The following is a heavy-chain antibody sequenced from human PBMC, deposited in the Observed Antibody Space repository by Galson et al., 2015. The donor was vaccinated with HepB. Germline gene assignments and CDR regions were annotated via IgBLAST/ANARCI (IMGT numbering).Heavy chain of an antibody. CDR3: ARYYPSRCPSTTCYLHAFDM. CDR2: IIPIVDIA. Sequence: GTFSSYTISWLRQAPGQGLEWMGRIIPIVDIANYPQKFQDRVTITADKSTSTAYMELSSLRSDDTAVYYCARYYPSRCPSTTCYLHAFDMWGQGTMVTVSS. D-gene: IGHD2-2*01. CDR1: GTFSSYT. V-gene: IGHV1-69*02. J-gene: IGHJ3*02.